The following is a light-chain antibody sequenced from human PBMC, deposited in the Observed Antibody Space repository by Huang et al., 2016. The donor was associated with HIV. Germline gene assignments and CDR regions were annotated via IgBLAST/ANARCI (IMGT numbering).Light chain of an antibody. CDR3: QQYNNWPQVT. V-gene: IGKV3-15*01. CDR1: QSVSGN. Sequence: EIVLTQSPATLSVFPGERATLSCRASQSVSGNLAWYQQKPGQAPRVLIHGASTRDTGIPPKFSGSGSGTEFTLTISRLEPEDFAVYYCQQYNNWPQVTFGQGTKLEIK. J-gene: IGKJ2*01. CDR2: GAS.